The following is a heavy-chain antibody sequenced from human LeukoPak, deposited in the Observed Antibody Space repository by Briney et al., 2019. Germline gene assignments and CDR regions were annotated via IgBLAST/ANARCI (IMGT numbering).Heavy chain of an antibody. V-gene: IGHV1-8*01. CDR3: ARGTARARLLDY. J-gene: IGHJ4*02. CDR2: MNPNSGNT. Sequence: GASVKVSCKASGYTFTSYDINWVRQATGQGLEWMGWMNPNSGNTGYAQKFQGRVTMTRNTSISTAYMELSSPRSEDTAVYYCARGTARARLLDYWGQGTLVTVSS. D-gene: IGHD6-6*01. CDR1: GYTFTSYD.